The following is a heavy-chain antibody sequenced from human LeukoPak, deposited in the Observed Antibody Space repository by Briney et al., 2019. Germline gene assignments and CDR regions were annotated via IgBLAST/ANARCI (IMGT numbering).Heavy chain of an antibody. CDR2: ISYDGSNK. J-gene: IGHJ4*02. CDR3: ASAAGPFDH. D-gene: IGHD6-13*01. Sequence: GKSLRLSCEASGFSFFTYAIHWVRQAPGKGLEWVAVISYDGSNKYYADSVKGRFTISRDNSRNTLYLQMNTLRADDTAVYFCASAAGPFDHWGQGTLVTVSS. V-gene: IGHV3-30*03. CDR1: GFSFFTYA.